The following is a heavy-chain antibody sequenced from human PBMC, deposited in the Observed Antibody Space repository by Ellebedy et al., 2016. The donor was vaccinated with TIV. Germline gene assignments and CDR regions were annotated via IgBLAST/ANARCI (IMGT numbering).Heavy chain of an antibody. CDR3: TTARQWVVGFDY. V-gene: IGHV1-46*01. D-gene: IGHD6-19*01. CDR2: INPSGAYT. CDR1: GYTFTSYY. J-gene: IGHJ4*02. Sequence: AASVKVSCKASGYTFTSYYIHWARQAPGQGLEWMGVINPSGAYTTYAQRFQGRISMTRDTSTSTVYMVLSSLRSDDTAVYYCTTARQWVVGFDYWGLGTLVTVSS.